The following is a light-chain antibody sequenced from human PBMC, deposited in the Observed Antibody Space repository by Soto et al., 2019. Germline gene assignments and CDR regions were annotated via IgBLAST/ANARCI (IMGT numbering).Light chain of an antibody. J-gene: IGLJ3*02. V-gene: IGLV8-61*01. CDR3: LLYIGSGISV. CDR2: STN. Sequence: QTVVTQEPSFSVSPGGTVTLTCGLSSGSVSTSYYPSWYQQTPGQAPRTLIYSTNTRSSGVPDRFSGSILGNKAALTITGAQADDESDYYCLLYIGSGISVFGVGNKRTFL. CDR1: SGSVSTSYY.